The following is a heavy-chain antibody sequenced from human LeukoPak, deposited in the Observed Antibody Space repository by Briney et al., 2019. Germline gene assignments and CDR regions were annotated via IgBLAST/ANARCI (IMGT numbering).Heavy chain of an antibody. J-gene: IGHJ4*02. CDR1: GFIFNNYE. Sequence: PGGSLRLSCAASGFIFNNYEMNWVRQAPGKGLEWVSSISGSGSPMYYADSVKGRFIISRDNSKNTLYLQMNSLRAEDTAVYYCARGLAIDYWGQGTLVTVSS. CDR3: ARGLAIDY. V-gene: IGHV3-48*03. CDR2: ISGSGSPM.